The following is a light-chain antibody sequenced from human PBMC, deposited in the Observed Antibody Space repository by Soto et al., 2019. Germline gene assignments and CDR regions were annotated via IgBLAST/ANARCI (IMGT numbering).Light chain of an antibody. V-gene: IGLV2-23*02. CDR3: CSYAGSSTHV. Sequence: QSALTQPASMSGSPGQSSTFSCTGTSSDVGSSNLVSWYQQHPGKAPKLLIYEVSKRPSGVSNLFSGSKSGNTASLTISGLQAEDEADYYCCSYAGSSTHVFGTGTKVTVL. CDR2: EVS. J-gene: IGLJ1*01. CDR1: SSDVGSSNL.